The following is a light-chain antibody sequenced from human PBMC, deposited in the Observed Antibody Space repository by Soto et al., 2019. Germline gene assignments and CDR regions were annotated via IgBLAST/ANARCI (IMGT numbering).Light chain of an antibody. V-gene: IGKV3-20*01. CDR1: QSVSNNY. J-gene: IGKJ1*01. CDR3: HQYDNWPLTWT. CDR2: GAS. Sequence: EIVLTQSPGTLSLSPGERATLSCRASQSVSNNYLAWYQQKPGQAPRLLIYGASNRATGIPDRFSGSGSGTDFTLTISSLQSEDFAIYYCHQYDNWPLTWTFGQGTKVDIK.